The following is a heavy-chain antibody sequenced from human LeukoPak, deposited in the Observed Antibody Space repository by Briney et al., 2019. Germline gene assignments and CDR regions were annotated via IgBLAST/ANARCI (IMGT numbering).Heavy chain of an antibody. Sequence: PSETLSLTCAVYGGSFSGYYWSWIRQPPGKGLEWIGEINHSGSTNYNPSLKSRVTISVDTSKNQFSLKLSSVTAADTAVYYCARGFGTGAQGYFDYWGQGTLVTVSS. V-gene: IGHV4-34*01. CDR1: GGSFSGYY. CDR3: ARGFGTGAQGYFDY. D-gene: IGHD1-1*01. CDR2: INHSGST. J-gene: IGHJ4*02.